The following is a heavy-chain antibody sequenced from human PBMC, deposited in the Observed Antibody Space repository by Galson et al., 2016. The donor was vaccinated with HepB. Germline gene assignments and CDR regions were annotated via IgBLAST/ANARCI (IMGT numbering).Heavy chain of an antibody. J-gene: IGHJ4*02. CDR2: IKGDGTDM. Sequence: SLRLSCAASGITFSSCWMHWVRQVPGKGLVWVSRIKGDGTDMFYADSVRGRFTISRDNAKNTLYLQMSSLRVDDTSVYYCATGLGDYGDPFEYWGQGTPVIVSS. CDR1: GITFSSCW. V-gene: IGHV3-74*01. D-gene: IGHD4/OR15-4a*01. CDR3: ATGLGDYGDPFEY.